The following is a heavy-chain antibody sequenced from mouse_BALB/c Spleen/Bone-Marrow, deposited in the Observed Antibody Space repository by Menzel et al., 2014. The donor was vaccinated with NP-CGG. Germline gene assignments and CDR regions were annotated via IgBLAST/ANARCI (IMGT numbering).Heavy chain of an antibody. V-gene: IGHV2-6-4*01. CDR3: ARPDGYYYYFDY. CDR2: VWGGGST. Sequence: VKVVESGPGLVAPSQSLSITCTVSGFSLSRYSVHWVRQPPGKGLEWLGMVWGGGSTDYNSALKSRLSISKDNSESQVFLKMNSLQTDDTAMYYCARPDGYYYYFDYWGQGTTLTVSS. CDR1: GFSLSRYS. D-gene: IGHD2-3*01. J-gene: IGHJ2*01.